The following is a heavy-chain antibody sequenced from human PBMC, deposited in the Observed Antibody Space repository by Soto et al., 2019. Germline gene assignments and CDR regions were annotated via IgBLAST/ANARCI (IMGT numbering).Heavy chain of an antibody. V-gene: IGHV1-18*01. D-gene: IGHD5-18*01. CDR3: ASGQEYSWNYYGMDV. Sequence: QVQLVQSGAEVKKPGASVKVSCKASGYTFTSYGISWVRQAPGQGLEWMGWISAYNGNTNYAQKLQGRVTMTTDTSTSTDYMELRSLRSDDTAVYYCASGQEYSWNYYGMDVWGQGTTVTVSS. J-gene: IGHJ6*02. CDR2: ISAYNGNT. CDR1: GYTFTSYG.